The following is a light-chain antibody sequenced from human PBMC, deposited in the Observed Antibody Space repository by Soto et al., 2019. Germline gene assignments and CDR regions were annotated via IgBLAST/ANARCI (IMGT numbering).Light chain of an antibody. CDR3: ASYTSSRPYV. J-gene: IGLJ1*01. Sequence: QSVLTQPASVSGSPGQSITISCIGTSSDVGGYFYVSWYQQHPVKAPKLIIYEVSNRPSGVSNRFSGSKSGNTASLTISGLQAEDEADYYCASYTSSRPYVFGTGTKSPS. CDR2: EVS. V-gene: IGLV2-14*01. CDR1: SSDVGGYFY.